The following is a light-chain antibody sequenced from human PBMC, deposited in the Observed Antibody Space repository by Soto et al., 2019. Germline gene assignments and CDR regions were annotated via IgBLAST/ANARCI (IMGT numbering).Light chain of an antibody. CDR2: DSH. Sequence: QAVVTQPPSVSAAPGQKVTISCSGSDSNIGDNYVYWYQQLPGMAPKLLIYDSHRRPSGIPDRFSGSKSGTSATLGITGLQTGDEADYYCGTWDSSLSVVIFGGGTKVTVL. V-gene: IGLV1-51*01. CDR3: GTWDSSLSVVI. J-gene: IGLJ2*01. CDR1: DSNIGDNY.